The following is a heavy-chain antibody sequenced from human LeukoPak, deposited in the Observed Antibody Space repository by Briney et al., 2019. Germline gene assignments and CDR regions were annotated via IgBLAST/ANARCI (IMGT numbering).Heavy chain of an antibody. V-gene: IGHV3-7*05. J-gene: IGHJ4*02. CDR1: GFTFSSYW. Sequence: GGSLRLSCAASGFTFSSYWMTWVRQAPGKGLEWVAKIKQDGSEKYYVDSVKGRFTISRDNAKKSLYLQMNSLGAEDTAVYYCARRGTSSSWAHFDYWGQGTLVTVSS. D-gene: IGHD6-13*01. CDR3: ARRGTSSSWAHFDY. CDR2: IKQDGSEK.